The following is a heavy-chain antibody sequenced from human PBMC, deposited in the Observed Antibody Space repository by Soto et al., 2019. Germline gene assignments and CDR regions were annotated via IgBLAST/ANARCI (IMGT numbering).Heavy chain of an antibody. CDR3: ARVTSGYDYYYYGMDV. V-gene: IGHV3-33*01. D-gene: IGHD5-12*01. CDR1: GFTFSSYG. J-gene: IGHJ6*02. Sequence: QVQLVESGGGVVQPGRSLRLSCAASGFTFSSYGMHWVRQAPGKGLEWVAVIWYDGSNKYYADSVKGRFTISRDNSKNSLYLRMNSLRAEDTAVYYCARVTSGYDYYYYGMDVWGQGTTVTVSS. CDR2: IWYDGSNK.